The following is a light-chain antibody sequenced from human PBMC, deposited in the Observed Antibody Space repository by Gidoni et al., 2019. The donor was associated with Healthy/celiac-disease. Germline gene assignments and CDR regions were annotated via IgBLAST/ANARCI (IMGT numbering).Light chain of an antibody. V-gene: IGLV4-69*01. CDR3: QTWGTGTNWV. CDR2: LNSDGSH. Sequence: QLVLTQSPYASASLGASVKLTCTLSSGHSSYAIAWHQQQPEKGPRYLMKLNSDGSHSKGDGIPDRFSGSSSGAERYLTISSLQSEDEADYYCQTWGTGTNWVFGGGTKLTVL. J-gene: IGLJ3*02. CDR1: SGHSSYA.